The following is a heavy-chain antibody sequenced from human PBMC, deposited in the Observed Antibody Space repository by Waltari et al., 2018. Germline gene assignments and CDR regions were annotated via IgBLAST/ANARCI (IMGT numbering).Heavy chain of an antibody. J-gene: IGHJ5*02. CDR3: AMTTVTAVNWFDP. D-gene: IGHD4-4*01. CDR1: GGTFSSYA. Sequence: QVQLVQSGAEVKKPGSSVKVSCKASGGTFSSYAISWVRQAPGQGLEWMGRIIPILGIANYAQKFQGRVTITADKSTSTAYMELSSLRSEDTAVYYCAMTTVTAVNWFDPWGQGTLVTVSS. V-gene: IGHV1-69*09. CDR2: IIPILGIA.